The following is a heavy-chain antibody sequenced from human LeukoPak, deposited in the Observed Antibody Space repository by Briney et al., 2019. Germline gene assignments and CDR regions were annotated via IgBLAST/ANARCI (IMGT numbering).Heavy chain of an antibody. CDR1: GFTFSTYT. J-gene: IGHJ6*03. Sequence: NPGGSLRLSCAASGFTFSTYTMNWVRQAPGKGLEWVSSISSSSRYIYYADSVKGRFTISRDNAKNSLYLQMNSLRAEDTAVYYCAKSEMYCYGGICYPFYYMDVWGKGTTVTVSS. CDR2: ISSSSRYI. CDR3: AKSEMYCYGGICYPFYYMDV. V-gene: IGHV3-21*04. D-gene: IGHD2-15*01.